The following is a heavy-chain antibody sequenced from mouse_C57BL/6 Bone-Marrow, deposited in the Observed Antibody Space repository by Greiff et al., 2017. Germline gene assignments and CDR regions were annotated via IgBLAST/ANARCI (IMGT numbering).Heavy chain of an antibody. CDR2: IDPADSYT. V-gene: IGHV1-69*01. CDR1: GYTFTSYW. Sequence: QVQLQQPGAELVMPGASVKLSCKASGYTFTSYWMHWVKQRPGQGLEWIGEIDPADSYTNYNQKFKGKSTLTVDKSSSTAYMQLSSLTSEDSAVYYYAAYYSNYVNYWGQGTTLTVSS. CDR3: AAYYSNYVNY. D-gene: IGHD2-5*01. J-gene: IGHJ2*01.